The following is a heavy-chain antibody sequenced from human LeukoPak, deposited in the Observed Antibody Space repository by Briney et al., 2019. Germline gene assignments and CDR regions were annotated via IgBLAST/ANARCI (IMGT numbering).Heavy chain of an antibody. D-gene: IGHD3-10*01. CDR1: GFTFTNYN. J-gene: IGHJ4*02. Sequence: GGSLRLSCAASGFTFTNYNMSWVRQAPGKGLEWVSAISGSGGSTYYADSVKGRFTISRDNSKNTLYLQMNSLRAEDTAVYYCARILWFRGRTFDYWGQGTLVTVSS. V-gene: IGHV3-23*01. CDR3: ARILWFRGRTFDY. CDR2: ISGSGGST.